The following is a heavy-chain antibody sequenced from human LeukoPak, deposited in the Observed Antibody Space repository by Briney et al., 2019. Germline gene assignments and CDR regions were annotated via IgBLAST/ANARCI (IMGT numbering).Heavy chain of an antibody. V-gene: IGHV3-21*01. Sequence: GGSLRLSCAASGFTFSSYSMNWVRQAPGKGLEWVSSISSSSSYIYYADSVKGRFTISRDNAKNSLYLQMNSLRAEDTAVYYCARENGGFLEWGGAFDIWGQGTMVTVSS. CDR3: ARENGGFLEWGGAFDI. J-gene: IGHJ3*02. CDR2: ISSSSSYI. CDR1: GFTFSSYS. D-gene: IGHD3-3*01.